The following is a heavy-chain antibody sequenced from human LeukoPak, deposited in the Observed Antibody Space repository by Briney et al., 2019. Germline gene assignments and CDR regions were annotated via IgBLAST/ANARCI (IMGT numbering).Heavy chain of an antibody. CDR3: ARDGAESNWTNHPLFDS. D-gene: IGHD1/OR15-1a*01. V-gene: IGHV3-74*01. Sequence: GGSLRLSCEASGFTFRDHWMHWVRQVPGKGLVWVSRINGDESSTAYADSVKGRFTISRDNARNTLYLQMNSLRVEDTAIYYCARDGAESNWTNHPLFDSWGQGTRVTVSS. CDR1: GFTFRDHW. J-gene: IGHJ4*02. CDR2: INGDESST.